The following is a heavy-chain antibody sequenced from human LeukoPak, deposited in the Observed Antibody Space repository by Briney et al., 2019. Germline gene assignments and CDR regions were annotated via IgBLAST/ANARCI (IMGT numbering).Heavy chain of an antibody. CDR2: IWYDGSNN. Sequence: GGSLRLSCVASGFSFSSNGMHWVRQAPGKGLEWVAVIWYDGSNNHYGDSVKGRFIISRDNSKNTLYLQMNSLGAEDTAVYYCAKRITVVARDAFDIWGQGTMVTVSS. V-gene: IGHV3-33*06. J-gene: IGHJ3*02. CDR1: GFSFSSNG. CDR3: AKRITVVARDAFDI. D-gene: IGHD6-19*01.